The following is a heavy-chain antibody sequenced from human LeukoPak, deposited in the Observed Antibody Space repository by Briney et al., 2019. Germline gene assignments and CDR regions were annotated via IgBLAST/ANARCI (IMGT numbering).Heavy chain of an antibody. Sequence: ASVKVSCKASGYTFTGYYMHWVRQAPGQGLEWMGRINPNSGGTNYAQKFQGRVTMTRDTSISTAYMELSRLRSDDTAVYYCARDNYGDYEFDYWGQGTLVTVSS. J-gene: IGHJ4*02. D-gene: IGHD4-17*01. CDR3: ARDNYGDYEFDY. CDR2: INPNSGGT. CDR1: GYTFTGYY. V-gene: IGHV1-2*06.